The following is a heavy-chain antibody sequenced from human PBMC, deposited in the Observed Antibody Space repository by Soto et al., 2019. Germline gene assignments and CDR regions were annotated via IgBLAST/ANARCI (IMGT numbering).Heavy chain of an antibody. CDR1: GGSISSGGYS. J-gene: IGHJ4*02. CDR3: ARVRIGESYFDY. V-gene: IGHV4-30-2*01. CDR2: IYHSGST. Sequence: SETLSLTCAVSGGSISSGGYSWSWIRQPPGKGLEWIGYIYHSGSTYYNPSLKSRVTISVDRSKNQFSLKLSSVTAADTAVYYCARVRIGESYFDYWGQGTLVTVSS. D-gene: IGHD3-10*01.